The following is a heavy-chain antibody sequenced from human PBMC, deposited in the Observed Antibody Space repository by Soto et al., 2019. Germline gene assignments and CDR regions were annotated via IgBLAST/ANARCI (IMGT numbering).Heavy chain of an antibody. D-gene: IGHD2-15*01. J-gene: IGHJ6*02. CDR1: GGTFSSYA. V-gene: IGHV1-69*06. Sequence: QVQLVQSGAEVKKPGSSVKVSCKASGGTFSSYAISWVRQAPGQGLEWMGGIIPIFGTANYAPKFQGRVTISADKSTSTAYMELSSLRSEDTAVYYCASTIVCSGGSCYRYYGMDVWGQGTTVTVSS. CDR2: IIPIFGTA. CDR3: ASTIVCSGGSCYRYYGMDV.